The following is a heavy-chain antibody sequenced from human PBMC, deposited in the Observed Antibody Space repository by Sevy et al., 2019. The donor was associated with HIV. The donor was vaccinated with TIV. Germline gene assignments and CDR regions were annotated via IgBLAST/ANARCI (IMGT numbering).Heavy chain of an antibody. V-gene: IGHV1-2*02. CDR2: INPNSGGT. D-gene: IGHD3-3*01. J-gene: IGHJ5*02. Sequence: ASVKVSCKASGYTFTGYYMHWVRQAPGQGLEWMGWINPNSGGTNYAQKFQGRVTMTRDTSISTAYMELGRLRSDDTAVYYCARDLGDFWSGGGWFDPWGQGTLVTVSS. CDR3: ARDLGDFWSGGGWFDP. CDR1: GYTFTGYY.